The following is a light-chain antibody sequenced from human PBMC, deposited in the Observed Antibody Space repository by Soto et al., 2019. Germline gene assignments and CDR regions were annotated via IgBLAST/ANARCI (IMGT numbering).Light chain of an antibody. J-gene: IGLJ3*02. CDR1: SGSVSASNY. V-gene: IGLV8-61*01. CDR2: STN. Sequence: QTVVTQEPSFSVSPGTTVTLTCGLSSGSVSASNYPSWYQQTPGQAPRTLIDSTNTRSSGVPDRFSASILGNKAALTITGAQADDECDYYCVLYMGSGIGVFGGGTKLTVL. CDR3: VLYMGSGIGV.